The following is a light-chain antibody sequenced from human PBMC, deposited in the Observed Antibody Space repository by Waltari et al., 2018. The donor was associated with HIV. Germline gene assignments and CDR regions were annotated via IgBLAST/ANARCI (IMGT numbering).Light chain of an antibody. CDR2: EVS. Sequence: QSALTQPASVSGSPGQSLTISCTGTSSDVGSYNLVSWYQQHPGKAPKPMIYEVSKRPSGVSNRFSGSKSGNTASLTISGLQAEDEADYYCCSYAGSSTLVFGGGTKLTVL. J-gene: IGLJ2*01. CDR3: CSYAGSSTLV. V-gene: IGLV2-23*02. CDR1: SSDVGSYNL.